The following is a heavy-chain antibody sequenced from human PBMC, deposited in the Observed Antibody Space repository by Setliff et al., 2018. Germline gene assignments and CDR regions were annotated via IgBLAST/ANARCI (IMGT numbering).Heavy chain of an antibody. V-gene: IGHV5-51*01. CDR3: AREPSTYYYGSGSLDGYLDY. D-gene: IGHD3-10*01. CDR2: IYPGDSIT. J-gene: IGHJ4*02. CDR1: GYSFSTCW. Sequence: GESLKISCKGSGYSFSTCWIGWVLQMPGKGLEWMGIIYPGDSITRYSPSFQGQVTISVDKSINTAYLQWSSLRSEDTAVYYCAREPSTYYYGSGSLDGYLDYWGQGTLVTVS.